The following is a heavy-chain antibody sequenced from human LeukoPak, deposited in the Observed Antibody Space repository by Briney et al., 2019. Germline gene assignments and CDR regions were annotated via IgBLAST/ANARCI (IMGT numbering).Heavy chain of an antibody. CDR2: ISGSGGST. D-gene: IGHD5-18*01. CDR3: AKTSARGIQLWFHRGDY. V-gene: IGHV3-23*01. Sequence: QPGGSLRLSCAASGFTFSSYAMSWVRQAPGKGLEWVSAISGSGGSTYYADSVKGRFTISRDNSKNTLYLQMNSLRAEDTAVYYCAKTSARGIQLWFHRGDYWGQGTLVTVSS. J-gene: IGHJ4*02. CDR1: GFTFSSYA.